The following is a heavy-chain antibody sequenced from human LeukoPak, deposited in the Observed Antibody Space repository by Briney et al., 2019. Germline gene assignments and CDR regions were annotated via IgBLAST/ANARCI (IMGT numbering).Heavy chain of an antibody. CDR3: AKEPSSIAARQPSCY. CDR2: IYYTGST. J-gene: IGHJ4*02. Sequence: PSETLSLTCTVSGGSISSYYWSWIRQPPGKGLEWIGYIYYTGSTNYNPSLKSRVTISVDTSKNQFSLNLSSVTAADTAVYYCAKEPSSIAARQPSCYWGQGTLVTVSS. CDR1: GGSISSYY. D-gene: IGHD6-6*01. V-gene: IGHV4-59*12.